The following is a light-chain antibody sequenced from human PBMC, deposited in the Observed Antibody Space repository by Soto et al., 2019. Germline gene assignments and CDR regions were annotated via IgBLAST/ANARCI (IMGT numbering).Light chain of an antibody. CDR2: SAS. J-gene: IGKJ4*01. Sequence: DIQMTQSPSSVSASVGDRVTITCRASQGFSTWLAWYRRKPGRAPELLIYSASSLHSGVPSRFSGSGSGTDFTLTISSLQPEDFATYYCQQANSFPQTFGGGTEVEIK. V-gene: IGKV1-12*01. CDR3: QQANSFPQT. CDR1: QGFSTW.